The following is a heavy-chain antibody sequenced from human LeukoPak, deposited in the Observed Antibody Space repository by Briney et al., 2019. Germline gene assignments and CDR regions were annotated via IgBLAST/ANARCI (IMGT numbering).Heavy chain of an antibody. V-gene: IGHV1-18*01. Sequence: ASVKVSFKASGYTFTSYSINWVRQAPGQGLEWMGWIYSYNGNTNYAQKFQGRVTMTTDTSTSIAYMELRSLTSDDTAVYYCARLKNYGDYGYWGQGTLVTVSS. J-gene: IGHJ4*02. D-gene: IGHD4-17*01. CDR3: ARLKNYGDYGY. CDR1: GYTFTSYS. CDR2: IYSYNGNT.